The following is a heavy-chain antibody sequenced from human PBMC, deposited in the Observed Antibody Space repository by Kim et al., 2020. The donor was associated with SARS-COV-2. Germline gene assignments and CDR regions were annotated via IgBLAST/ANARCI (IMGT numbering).Heavy chain of an antibody. CDR3: ARVPGDSSGWYAYYFFDY. CDR2: IYYSGST. J-gene: IGHJ4*02. Sequence: SETLSLTCTVSGGSISSSSYYWGWIRQPPGKGLEWIGSIYYSGSTYYNPSLKSRVTISVDTSKNQFSLKLSSVTAADTAVYYCARVPGDSSGWYAYYFFDYWGQGTLVTVSS. CDR1: GGSISSSSYY. D-gene: IGHD6-19*01. V-gene: IGHV4-39*07.